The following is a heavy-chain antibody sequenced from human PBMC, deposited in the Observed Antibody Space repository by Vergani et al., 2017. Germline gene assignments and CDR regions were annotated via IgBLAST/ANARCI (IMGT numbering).Heavy chain of an antibody. V-gene: IGHV3-21*06. D-gene: IGHD2-8*01. CDR1: GFTFSDCS. CDR2: IGSSGPYI. CDR3: ARDCTSGGCPDNYGMDV. Sequence: EVQLLESGGGLVQPGGSLRLSCAASGFTFSDCSMSWVRQAPGKGLEWVAFIGSSGPYINYADSVKGRFIISRDNTNNSLFLQLRSLRAEDAAVYYCARDCTSGGCPDNYGMDVWGQGATVTVSS. J-gene: IGHJ6*02.